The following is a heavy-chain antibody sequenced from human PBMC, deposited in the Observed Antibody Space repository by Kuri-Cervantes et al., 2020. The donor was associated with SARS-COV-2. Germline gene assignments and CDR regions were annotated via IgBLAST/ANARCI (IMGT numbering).Heavy chain of an antibody. V-gene: IGHV3-21*01. Sequence: GGSLRLSCAASGFTFSSYSMNWVRQAPGEGLEWVSSISSSSSYIYYADSVKGRFTISRDNAKNSLYLQMNSLRAEDTAVYYCARWAQTVFGVITASHFDFWGQGILVTVSS. CDR3: ARWAQTVFGVITASHFDF. CDR1: GFTFSSYS. CDR2: ISSSSSYI. D-gene: IGHD3-3*01. J-gene: IGHJ4*02.